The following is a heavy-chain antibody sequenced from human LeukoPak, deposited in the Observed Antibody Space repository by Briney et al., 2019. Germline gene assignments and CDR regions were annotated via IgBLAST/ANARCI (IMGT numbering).Heavy chain of an antibody. CDR3: ARGSQAIGGFDY. CDR1: GGSISSSSYY. Sequence: PSETLSLTCTVSGGSISSSSYYWGWIRQPPGKGLEWIGSIYHSGSTYYNPSLKSRVTISVDTSKNQFSLKLSSVTAADTAVYYCARGSQAIGGFDYWGQGTLVTVSS. D-gene: IGHD3-16*01. V-gene: IGHV4-39*07. J-gene: IGHJ4*02. CDR2: IYHSGST.